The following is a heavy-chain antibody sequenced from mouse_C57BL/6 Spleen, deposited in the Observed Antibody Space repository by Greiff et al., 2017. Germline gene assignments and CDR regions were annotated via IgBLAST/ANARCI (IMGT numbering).Heavy chain of an antibody. CDR3: TTVRGVVPYYFDY. J-gene: IGHJ2*01. CDR2: IDPEDGDT. Sequence: EVKLMESGAELVRPGASVKLSCTASGFNIKDYYMHWVKQRPEQGLEWIGRIDPEDGDTEYAPKFQGKATMTADTSSNTAYLQLSSLTSEDTAVYYCTTVRGVVPYYFDYWGQGTTLTVSS. V-gene: IGHV14-1*01. CDR1: GFNIKDYY. D-gene: IGHD1-1*01.